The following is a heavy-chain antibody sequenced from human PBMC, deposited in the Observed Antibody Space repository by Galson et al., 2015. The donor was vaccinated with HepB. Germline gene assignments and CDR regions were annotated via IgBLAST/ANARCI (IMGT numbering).Heavy chain of an antibody. CDR2: TSSSNYI. J-gene: IGHJ4*02. CDR1: GFTFTSYA. CDR3: ARALNEGYCSTDSCYQSSFDY. V-gene: IGHV3-21*01. D-gene: IGHD2-2*01. Sequence: SLRLSCAASGFTFTSYAMNWVRQAPGKGLEWVSSTSSSNYIYYADSVKGRFTISRDNAKNSLYLQMNSLRAEDTAVYYCARALNEGYCSTDSCYQSSFDYGGQGTPVTVSS.